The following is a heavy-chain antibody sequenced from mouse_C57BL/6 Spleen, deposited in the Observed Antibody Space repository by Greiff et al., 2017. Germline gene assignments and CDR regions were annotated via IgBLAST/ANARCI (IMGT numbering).Heavy chain of an antibody. D-gene: IGHD4-1*01. CDR2: ISSGGSYT. CDR3: ARLWDGYAMDY. Sequence: EVHLVESGGDLVKPGGSLKLSCAASGFTFSSYGMSWVRQTPDKRLEWVATISSGGSYTYYPDSVKGRFTISRDNDKNTLYLQMSSLKSEDTAMYYCARLWDGYAMDYWGQGTSVTVSS. CDR1: GFTFSSYG. V-gene: IGHV5-6*01. J-gene: IGHJ4*01.